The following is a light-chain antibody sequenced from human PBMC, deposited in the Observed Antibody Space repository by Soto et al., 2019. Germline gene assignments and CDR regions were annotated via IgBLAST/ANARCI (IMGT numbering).Light chain of an antibody. V-gene: IGKV3-20*01. Sequence: EIVLTQSPGTLSLSPGKRSTRSGLASQSISSSYLAWYQQRPGQAPRLLIYGASSRATGIPDRFSGSGSGTEFTLTISRLEPEDFAVYYCQQYGSSSWTVGQGTRLEIK. CDR3: QQYGSSSWT. CDR1: QSISSSY. CDR2: GAS. J-gene: IGKJ5*01.